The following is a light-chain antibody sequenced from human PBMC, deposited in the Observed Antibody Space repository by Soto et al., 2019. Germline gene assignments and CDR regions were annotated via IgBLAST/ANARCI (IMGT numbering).Light chain of an antibody. J-gene: IGLJ1*01. CDR3: SSSTRSSTLV. Sequence: QAVSVSGSPGQSITISCTGTSSDVGYYNYVSWYQQHPGRAPKLLIYDVSNRPSGVSNRFSGSKSGNTASLTISGLQAEDEADYYCSSSTRSSTLVFGTGTKLTVL. CDR2: DVS. V-gene: IGLV2-14*01. CDR1: SSDVGYYNY.